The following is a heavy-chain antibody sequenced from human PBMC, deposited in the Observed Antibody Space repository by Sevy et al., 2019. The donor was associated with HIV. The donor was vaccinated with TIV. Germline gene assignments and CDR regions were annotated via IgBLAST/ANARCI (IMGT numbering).Heavy chain of an antibody. CDR3: VRDESFSLIVVDPDY. CDR2: ISGYNGNT. J-gene: IGHJ4*02. V-gene: IGHV1-18*01. D-gene: IGHD3-22*01. CDR1: GYTFSNYG. Sequence: ASVKVSCQASGYTFSNYGVTWVRQAPGQGLEWMGWISGYNGNTKYEQKFQDRVIMTTDTATITAYMELRSLRSDDTAVYYCVRDESFSLIVVDPDYWGQGTLVTVSS.